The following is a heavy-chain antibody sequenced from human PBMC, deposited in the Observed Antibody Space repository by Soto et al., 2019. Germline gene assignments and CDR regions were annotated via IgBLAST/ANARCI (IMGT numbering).Heavy chain of an antibody. Sequence: QLQLQESGPGLVKPSETLSLTCTVSGGSISSSSYYWGWIRQPPGKGLEWIGSIYYSGSTYYNPSLKSRVTISVDTSKNQFSLKLSSVTAADTAVYYCARLPSELGTPIDYWGQGTLVTVSS. J-gene: IGHJ4*02. V-gene: IGHV4-39*01. CDR3: ARLPSELGTPIDY. D-gene: IGHD7-27*01. CDR1: GGSISSSSYY. CDR2: IYYSGST.